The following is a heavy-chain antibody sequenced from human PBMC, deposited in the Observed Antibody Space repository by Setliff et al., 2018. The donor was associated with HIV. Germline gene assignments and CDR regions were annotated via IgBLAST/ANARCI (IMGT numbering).Heavy chain of an antibody. CDR2: INPSEGNT. CDR3: ARDLIQPLSDYYFDV. D-gene: IGHD5-18*01. J-gene: IGHJ4*02. V-gene: IGHV1-46*01. CDR1: GYTFINYY. Sequence: RASVKVSCKTSGYTFINYYVHWMRQAPGQGPEWLGVINPSEGNTNRAPRFQDRVIVTRDTSTSTVYLELRRLTSEDTAIYYCARDLIQPLSDYYFDVWGQGTPVTVSS.